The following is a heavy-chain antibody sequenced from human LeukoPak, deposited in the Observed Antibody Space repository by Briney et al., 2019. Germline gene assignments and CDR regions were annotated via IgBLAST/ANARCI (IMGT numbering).Heavy chain of an antibody. J-gene: IGHJ5*02. D-gene: IGHD6-13*01. V-gene: IGHV3-30-3*01. CDR1: GFIFNNAW. CDR2: ISYDGSNK. Sequence: PGGSLRLSCAASGFIFNNAWMTWVRQAPGKGLEWVAVISYDGSNKYYADSVKGRFTISRDNSKNTLYLQMNSLRAEDTAVYYCARDGDSSSWYLHWFDPWGQGTLVTVSS. CDR3: ARDGDSSSWYLHWFDP.